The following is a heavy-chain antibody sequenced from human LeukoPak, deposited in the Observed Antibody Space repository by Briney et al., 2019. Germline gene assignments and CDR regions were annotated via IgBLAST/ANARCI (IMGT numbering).Heavy chain of an antibody. CDR2: IYYTGST. CDR1: GASISGGTYY. Sequence: SETLSLTCSVSGASISGGTYYWGWIRQPPGKGLEWIGSIYYTGSTYDNPSLKSRVTISVDTSKNQFSLKLSSVTAADTAVYYCARRGGSGRAFDYWGQGTLVTISS. D-gene: IGHD1-26*01. CDR3: ARRGGSGRAFDY. J-gene: IGHJ4*02. V-gene: IGHV4-39*01.